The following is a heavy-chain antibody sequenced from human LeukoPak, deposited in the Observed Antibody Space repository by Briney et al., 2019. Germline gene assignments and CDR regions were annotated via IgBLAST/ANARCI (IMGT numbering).Heavy chain of an antibody. V-gene: IGHV3-48*03. D-gene: IGHD6-25*01. CDR1: GFTFSSYE. CDR3: ARESTHYAATFDY. J-gene: IGHJ4*02. Sequence: GGSLRLSCAASGFTFSSYEMSLVRQAPGKGLGWVSYISSSGSTIYYADSVKGRFTISRDNAKNSLYLQMNSLRAEDTAGYYCARESTHYAATFDYWGQGTLVTVSS. CDR2: ISSSGSTI.